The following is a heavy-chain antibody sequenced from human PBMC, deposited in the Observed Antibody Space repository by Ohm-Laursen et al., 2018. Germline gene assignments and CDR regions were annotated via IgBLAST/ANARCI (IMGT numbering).Heavy chain of an antibody. J-gene: IGHJ4*02. V-gene: IGHV1-2*02. CDR3: ARMEYFDY. D-gene: IGHD3-3*01. Sequence: VSSVKVSCKASGYTFTDSYIHWVRQAPGQGLEWMGWINSNSGDTNYAQKFQGRVTMTRDTSITTAYMELSSLRYDDTAIFYCARMEYFDYWGQGTLVTVSS. CDR1: GYTFTDSY. CDR2: INSNSGDT.